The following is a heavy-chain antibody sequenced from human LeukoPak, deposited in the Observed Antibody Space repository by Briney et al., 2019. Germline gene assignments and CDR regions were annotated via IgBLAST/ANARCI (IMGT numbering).Heavy chain of an antibody. V-gene: IGHV3-21*01. CDR3: ARDEKQQLEFDY. CDR1: GFTFSSYS. CDR2: ISSSSSYI. D-gene: IGHD6-13*01. Sequence: GGSLRLSCAASGFTFSSYSMTWVRQAPGKGLEWVSSISSSSSYIYYADSVKGRFTISRDNAKNSLYLQMNSLRAEDTAVYYCARDEKQQLEFDYWGQGALVTVSS. J-gene: IGHJ4*02.